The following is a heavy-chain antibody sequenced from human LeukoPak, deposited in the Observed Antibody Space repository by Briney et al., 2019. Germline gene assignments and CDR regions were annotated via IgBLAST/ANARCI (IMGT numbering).Heavy chain of an antibody. CDR3: ARVSRAQGSTDV. CDR2: ISANGGST. Sequence: GGSLRLSCTASGFTFSNYVLHWVRQAPEKGLEYVSAISANGGSTYYTSSVKGRFTISRDNSKSTLHLQLGRLRPEDMGVYYCARVSRAQGSTDVWGQGTTVTVSS. CDR1: GFTFSNYV. D-gene: IGHD3-10*01. V-gene: IGHV3-64*01. J-gene: IGHJ6*02.